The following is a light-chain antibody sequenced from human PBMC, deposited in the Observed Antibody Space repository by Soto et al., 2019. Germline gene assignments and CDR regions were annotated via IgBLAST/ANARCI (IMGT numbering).Light chain of an antibody. Sequence: DIALTQSPGSLAVSLGETATIKCKSSQSVLRGSNSKNLLAWHQQKPGQPPKVLIYWASSREGGVPDRFRGSGSGTDFTLTITNVQADDVAVYYCQQYFTTPQTFGPGTMVEIK. V-gene: IGKV4-1*01. J-gene: IGKJ2*01. CDR2: WAS. CDR1: QSVLRGSNSKNL. CDR3: QQYFTTPQT.